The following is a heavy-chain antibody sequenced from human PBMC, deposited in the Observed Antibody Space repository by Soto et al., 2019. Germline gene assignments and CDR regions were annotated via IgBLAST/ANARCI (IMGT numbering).Heavy chain of an antibody. J-gene: IGHJ4*02. D-gene: IGHD2-15*01. CDR2: ISYDGSNK. Sequence: QVQLVESGGGVVQPGRSLRLSCAASGFTFSSYAMHWVRQAPGKGLEWVAVISYDGSNKYYADSVKGRFTISRDNSKNTLYLQMNSLRAEDTAVYYCARDFSGRIRAFDYWGQGTLVTVYS. CDR3: ARDFSGRIRAFDY. CDR1: GFTFSSYA. V-gene: IGHV3-30-3*01.